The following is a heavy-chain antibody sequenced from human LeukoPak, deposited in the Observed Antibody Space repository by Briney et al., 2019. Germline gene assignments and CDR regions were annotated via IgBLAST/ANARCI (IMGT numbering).Heavy chain of an antibody. CDR2: ISSSGSTI. CDR3: AELGITMIGGV. Sequence: PGGSLRLSCAASAFTVSNDDIHWVRQAPGKGLEWVSYISSSGSTIYYADSVKGRFTISRDNAKNSLYLQMNSLRAEDTAVYYCAELGITMIGGVWGKGTTVTISS. D-gene: IGHD3-10*02. V-gene: IGHV3-48*03. J-gene: IGHJ6*04. CDR1: AFTVSNDD.